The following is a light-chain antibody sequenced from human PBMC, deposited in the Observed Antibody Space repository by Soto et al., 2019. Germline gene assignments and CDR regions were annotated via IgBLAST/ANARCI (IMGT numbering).Light chain of an antibody. CDR2: SAT. CDR3: QQFGTSPWT. Sequence: EIVLTQSPGTLSLSPGEGATLSCRASQSVSSNYLAWYQQKPGQAPRLLFYSATNRDTGIPDRFSASGSGTVFTLTISRLEPEDFAVYYCQQFGTSPWTFGQGTKVEIK. V-gene: IGKV3-20*01. J-gene: IGKJ1*01. CDR1: QSVSSNY.